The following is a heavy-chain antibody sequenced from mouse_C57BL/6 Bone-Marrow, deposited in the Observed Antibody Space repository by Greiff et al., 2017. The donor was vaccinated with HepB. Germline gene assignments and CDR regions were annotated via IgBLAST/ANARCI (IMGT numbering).Heavy chain of an antibody. CDR1: GYTFTSYW. D-gene: IGHD2-3*01. J-gene: IGHJ1*03. Sequence: QVQLQQPGAELVKPGASVKLSCKASGYTFTSYWMHWVKQRPGQGLEWIGMIHPNSGSTNYNEKFKSKATLTVAKSSSTAYMQLSSLTSEDSAVYYCARWLLRGVYWYFDVWGTGTTVTVYS. CDR3: ARWLLRGVYWYFDV. V-gene: IGHV1-64*01. CDR2: IHPNSGST.